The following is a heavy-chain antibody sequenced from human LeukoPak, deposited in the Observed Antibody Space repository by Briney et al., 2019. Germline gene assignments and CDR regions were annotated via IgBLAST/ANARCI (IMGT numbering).Heavy chain of an antibody. CDR3: VXESXVAAVGRSWFDP. V-gene: IGHV3-23*01. D-gene: IGHD6-13*01. CDR2: VSGSGGNT. Sequence: GGSLRLSCAASGFTFSSYAMSWVRQAPGEGLEWVSTVSGSGGNTYCADSVKGRFTISRDNTKNTLYLQMNSLRAEDTAVYYCVXESXVAAVGRSWFDPWGQGTLVTVSS. J-gene: IGHJ5*02. CDR1: GFTFSSYA.